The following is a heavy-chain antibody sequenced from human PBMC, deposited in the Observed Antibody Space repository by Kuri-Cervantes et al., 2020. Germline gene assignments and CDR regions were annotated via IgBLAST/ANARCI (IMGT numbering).Heavy chain of an antibody. CDR3: ARDGYYYDSSGHYYYYGMDV. CDR1: GFTFSDYY. D-gene: IGHD3-22*01. V-gene: IGHV3-11*04. Sequence: GESLKISCAASGFTFSDYYMSWIRQAPGKGLEWVSYISSSGSTMYYADSVKGRFTISRDNAKNSLYLQMNSLRDEVTAVYYCARDGYYYDSSGHYYYYGMDVWGQGTTVTVSS. J-gene: IGHJ6*02. CDR2: ISSSGSTM.